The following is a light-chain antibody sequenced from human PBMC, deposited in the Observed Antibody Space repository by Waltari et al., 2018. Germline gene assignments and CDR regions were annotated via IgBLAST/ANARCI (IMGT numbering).Light chain of an antibody. CDR1: TSNIGADCD. J-gene: IGLJ2*01. Sequence: HSLLPPPPSVSAAPGQPVTISCTARTSNIGADCDVPWYQQLPGPAPAPLIYTNTTRPSGVPDRFPCSKSGTSASLAISGLQAEDEADDYCQSFDSSLTGSDVVFGGGTKLTVL. V-gene: IGLV1-40*01. CDR3: QSFDSSLTGSDVV. CDR2: TNT.